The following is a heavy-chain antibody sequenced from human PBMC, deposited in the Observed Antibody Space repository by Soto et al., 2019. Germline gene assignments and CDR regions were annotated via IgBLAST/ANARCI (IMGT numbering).Heavy chain of an antibody. Sequence: QVQLVQSGAEVRKPGASVTISCKTSGYTFAIHYIHWVRQAPGQGLEWMGMIIPNDGSTSYVQKFQGRVTMIRDTSTRTVFLNMSRLTSDDTAVFFCAREDGGGGRRHDFWGQGTLITVSS. CDR3: AREDGGGGRRHDF. CDR2: IIPNDGST. D-gene: IGHD2-15*01. CDR1: GYTFAIHY. J-gene: IGHJ4*02. V-gene: IGHV1-46*01.